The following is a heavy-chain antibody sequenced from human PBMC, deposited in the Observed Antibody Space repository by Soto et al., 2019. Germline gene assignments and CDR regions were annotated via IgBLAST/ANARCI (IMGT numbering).Heavy chain of an antibody. J-gene: IGHJ4*02. CDR1: GYSFTSYK. CDR2: IYPVDSVT. V-gene: IGHV5-51*01. CDR3: ARHATYYDILSGYYFDY. D-gene: IGHD3-9*01. Sequence: PGESLKISCKGSGYSFTSYKIAWVRQMPGKGLEWMGIIYPVDSVTRYSPSFQGQVTISAAKSTSTAYLQWSSLKASDTAMYYWARHATYYDILSGYYFDYWGQGTLVTVSS.